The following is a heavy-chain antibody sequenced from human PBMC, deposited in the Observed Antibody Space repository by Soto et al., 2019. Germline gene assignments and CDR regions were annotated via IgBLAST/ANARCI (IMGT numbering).Heavy chain of an antibody. V-gene: IGHV1-2*02. D-gene: IGHD3-22*01. CDR1: GYTFTGYY. CDR3: AKIQGRGYYDSSGYPAY. J-gene: IGHJ4*02. CDR2: SNPNSGGT. Sequence: VASVNVSCKASGYTFTGYYMHWVRQARGQGLEWMGWSNPNSGGTNYAQKFQSRVTMTRDTSISTAYMELSSLRAEETAVYYCAKIQGRGYYDSSGYPAYWGQGTLVTVSS.